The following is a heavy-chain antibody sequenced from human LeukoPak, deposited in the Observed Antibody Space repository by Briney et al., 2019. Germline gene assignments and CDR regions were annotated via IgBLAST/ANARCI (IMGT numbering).Heavy chain of an antibody. CDR2: ISYDGSNK. Sequence: PGGSLRLSCAASGFTFSSYAMHWVRQAPGKGLEWVAVISYDGSNKYYADSVKGRFTISRDNSKNTLYLQMNSLRAEDTAVYYCARDGVDIVVVPAAHRVPEAYYYYYYMDVWGKGTTVTVSS. CDR1: GFTFSSYA. V-gene: IGHV3-30*04. CDR3: ARDGVDIVVVPAAHRVPEAYYYYYYMDV. J-gene: IGHJ6*03. D-gene: IGHD2-2*03.